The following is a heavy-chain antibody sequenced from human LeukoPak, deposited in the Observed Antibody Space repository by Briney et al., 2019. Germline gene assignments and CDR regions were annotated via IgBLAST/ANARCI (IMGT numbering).Heavy chain of an antibody. D-gene: IGHD5-18*01. V-gene: IGHV3-9*01. CDR1: GFTFDDYA. CDR3: ARDLYTAMARGYYYYGMDV. J-gene: IGHJ6*02. Sequence: GGSLRLSCAASGFTFDDYAMHWVRQAPGKGLEWVSGISWNSGSIGYADSVKGRFTISRDNAKNSLYLQMNSLRAEDTAVYYCARDLYTAMARGYYYYGMDVWGQGTTVTVSS. CDR2: ISWNSGSI.